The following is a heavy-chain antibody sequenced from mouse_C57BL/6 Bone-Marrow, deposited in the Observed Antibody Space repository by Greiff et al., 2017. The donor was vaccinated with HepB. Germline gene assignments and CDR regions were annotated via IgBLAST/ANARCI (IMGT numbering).Heavy chain of an antibody. CDR3: ARSWITTVVDYAMDY. CDR2: INPYNGGT. CDR1: GYTFTDYY. V-gene: IGHV1-19*01. Sequence: VQLQQSGPVLVKPGASVKMSCKASGYTFTDYYMNWVKQSHGKSLEWIGVINPYNGGTSYNQKFKGKATLTVDKSSSTAYMELNSLTSEDSAVYYCARSWITTVVDYAMDYWGQGTSVTVSS. D-gene: IGHD1-1*01. J-gene: IGHJ4*01.